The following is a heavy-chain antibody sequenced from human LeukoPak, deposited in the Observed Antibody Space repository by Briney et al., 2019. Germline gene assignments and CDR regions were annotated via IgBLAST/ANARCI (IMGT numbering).Heavy chain of an antibody. CDR2: IYYSGST. CDR3: ARLNVLRFLEGGWFDP. Sequence: GSLRLSCAASGFTFSSYWMSWVRQAPGKGLEWIGSIYYSGSTYYNPSLKSRVTISVDTSKNQFSLKLSSVTAADTAVYYCARLNVLRFLEGGWFDPWGQGTLVTVSS. CDR1: GFTFSSYW. J-gene: IGHJ5*02. V-gene: IGHV4-39*01. D-gene: IGHD3-3*01.